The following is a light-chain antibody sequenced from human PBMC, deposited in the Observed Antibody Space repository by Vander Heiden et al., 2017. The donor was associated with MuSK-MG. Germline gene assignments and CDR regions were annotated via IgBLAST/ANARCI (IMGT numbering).Light chain of an antibody. Sequence: DIVMTQSPDSLAVSLGERATINCKSSQSVLYRSDNKNYLAWFQQKPGQPPKLLIYWASTRESGVPDRFSGSGSGTDFTLTISRLQAEDVAVYYCQQYYSTPRTFGQGTKLEIK. CDR2: WAS. J-gene: IGKJ2*01. V-gene: IGKV4-1*01. CDR1: QSVLYRSDNKNY. CDR3: QQYYSTPRT.